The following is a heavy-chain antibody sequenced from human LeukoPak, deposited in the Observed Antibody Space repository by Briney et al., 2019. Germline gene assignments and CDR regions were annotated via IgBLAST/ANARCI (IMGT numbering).Heavy chain of an antibody. CDR1: GFTFSSYG. D-gene: IGHD6-6*01. Sequence: PGGTLRVSCAASGFTFSSYGRHWVRQAPGKGLEWVAVISYDGSNKYYADSVKGRFAISRDNSKNTLYLQMNSLRAEDTAVYYCAKDLGSSSDYWGQGTLVTVSS. V-gene: IGHV3-30*18. CDR3: AKDLGSSSDY. CDR2: ISYDGSNK. J-gene: IGHJ4*02.